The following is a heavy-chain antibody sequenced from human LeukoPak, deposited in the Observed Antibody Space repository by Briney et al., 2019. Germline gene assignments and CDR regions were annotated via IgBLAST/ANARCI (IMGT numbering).Heavy chain of an antibody. V-gene: IGHV3-48*03. CDR1: GFTFSSYE. Sequence: GGSLRLSCAASGFTFSSYEMNWVRQAPGEGLEWISYISSRGGTIKYADSVKGRFTISRDNAKNSPYLQMNSLRAEDTAVYYCARISGWYCDYWGQGTLVTVSS. J-gene: IGHJ4*02. CDR3: ARISGWYCDY. CDR2: ISSRGGTI. D-gene: IGHD6-19*01.